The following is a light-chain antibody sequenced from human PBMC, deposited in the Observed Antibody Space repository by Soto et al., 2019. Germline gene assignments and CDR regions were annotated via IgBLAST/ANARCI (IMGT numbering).Light chain of an antibody. CDR3: QQYNSYPWT. J-gene: IGKJ1*01. CDR1: QGISSW. Sequence: DIQMTQSPSSVSASVGDRITITCRASQGISSWLAWYQQKPGKAPKLLIYAASSLQSGVPSRFGGSGSATEFTLIISSLQPDDFATYYCQQYNSYPWTFGQGTKVDIK. CDR2: AAS. V-gene: IGKV1D-16*01.